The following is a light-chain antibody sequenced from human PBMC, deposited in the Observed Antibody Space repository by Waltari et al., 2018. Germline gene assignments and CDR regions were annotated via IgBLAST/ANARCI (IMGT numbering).Light chain of an antibody. CDR2: GAS. Sequence: EIVLTQSPGTLSLSPGDRATLSCRASQSVRRSYLAWYQQKGGQAPRLLIYGASSRATGIPDRFSGSGSGTDFTLTISRLEPEDVAVYYCQQYVSSPFTFGPGTKVDIK. CDR1: QSVRRSY. CDR3: QQYVSSPFT. V-gene: IGKV3-20*01. J-gene: IGKJ3*01.